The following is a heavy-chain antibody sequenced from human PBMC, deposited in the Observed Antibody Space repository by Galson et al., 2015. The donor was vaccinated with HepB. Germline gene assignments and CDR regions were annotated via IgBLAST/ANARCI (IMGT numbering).Heavy chain of an antibody. D-gene: IGHD3-22*01. J-gene: IGHJ5*02. CDR3: ARIQAEYYYDSSGYYGFDP. V-gene: IGHV4-59*01. CDR1: GGSISSYY. CDR2: IYHSGST. Sequence: SETLSLTCTVSGGSISSYYWSWIRQPPGKGLEWIGYIYHSGSTNYNPSLKSRVTISVDTSKNQFSLKLSSVTAADTAVYYCARIQAEYYYDSSGYYGFDPWGQGTLVTVSS.